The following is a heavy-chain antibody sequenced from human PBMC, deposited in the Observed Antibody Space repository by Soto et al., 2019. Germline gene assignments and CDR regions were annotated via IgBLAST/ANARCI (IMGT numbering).Heavy chain of an antibody. J-gene: IGHJ4*02. CDR1: GFTFSNAW. D-gene: IGHD6-19*01. Sequence: EVQLVESGGGLVKPGGSLRLSCAASGFTFSNAWMSWVRQAPGKGLEWVGRIKSKTDGGTTDYAAPVKGRFTISRDDSKNTLYLQMNSLKTEDTAVYYCTTDFRNSFGSGFFPVEWGQGTLVTVSS. CDR3: TTDFRNSFGSGFFPVE. CDR2: IKSKTDGGTT. V-gene: IGHV3-15*01.